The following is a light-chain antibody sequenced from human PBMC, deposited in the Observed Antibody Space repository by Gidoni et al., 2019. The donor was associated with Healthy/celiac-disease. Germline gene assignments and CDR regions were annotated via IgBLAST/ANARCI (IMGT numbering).Light chain of an antibody. V-gene: IGLV2-14*01. J-gene: IGLJ3*02. CDR2: DVS. CDR3: SSYTSSSGWV. Sequence: QSALTQPASVSGSPGPSITISCTGTSSDVGGYNYVSWYQQHPGKAPKLMIYDVSNRPSGVSNRFSGSKSGNTASLTISGLQAEDEADYYCSSYTSSSGWVFGGGTKLTVL. CDR1: SSDVGGYNY.